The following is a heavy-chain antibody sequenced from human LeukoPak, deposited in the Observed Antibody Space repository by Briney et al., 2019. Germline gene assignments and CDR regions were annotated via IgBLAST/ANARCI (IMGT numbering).Heavy chain of an antibody. CDR1: GFTFSSYA. CDR3: AKLRDVSRILTAGFDY. V-gene: IGHV3-23*01. CDR2: ISGSDGST. D-gene: IGHD6-13*01. J-gene: IGHJ4*02. Sequence: PGGSLRLSCAASGFTFSSYAMSWVRQAPGKGLEWVPCISGSDGSTYSADSVKGRFTISRDNFKNTLYLQMNSLRAEDTAVYYCAKLRDVSRILTAGFDYWGQGTLVTVSS.